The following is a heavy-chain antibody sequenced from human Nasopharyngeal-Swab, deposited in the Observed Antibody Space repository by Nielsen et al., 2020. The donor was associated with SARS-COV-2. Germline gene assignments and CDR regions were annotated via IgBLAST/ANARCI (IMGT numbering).Heavy chain of an antibody. CDR1: GGSICNSSYY. V-gene: IGHV4-39*01. D-gene: IGHD5-12*01. J-gene: IGHJ4*02. Sequence: SETLSLTCTVSGGSICNSSYYWVWIRQPPGKGLEWIGSIYYSGSTYYNPSLKSRVTISVDTSKNQFSLKLSTVTAADTAVYYCARLSGYSGYDERAFDYWGQGTLVTVSS. CDR2: IYYSGST. CDR3: ARLSGYSGYDERAFDY.